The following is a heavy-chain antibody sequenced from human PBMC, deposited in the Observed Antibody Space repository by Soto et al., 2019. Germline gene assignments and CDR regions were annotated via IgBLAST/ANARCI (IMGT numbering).Heavy chain of an antibody. CDR2: IYHGGSA. J-gene: IGHJ6*02. CDR3: ASVDGTKQMTGEYYYYGVDV. Sequence: SETLSLTCAVSGGSITDYYWSWIRQPPGKGLEWIGYIYHGGSANYSPSLKSRVTISLNTSKSQFYMTLTSVTAADSAVYYCASVDGTKQMTGEYYYYGVDVWGPGTTVTVSS. V-gene: IGHV4-59*01. CDR1: GGSITDYY. D-gene: IGHD3-9*01.